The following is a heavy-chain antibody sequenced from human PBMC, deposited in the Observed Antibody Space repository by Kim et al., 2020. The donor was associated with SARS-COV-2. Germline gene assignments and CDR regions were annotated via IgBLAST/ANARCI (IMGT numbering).Heavy chain of an antibody. Sequence: SETLSLTCTVSGGSISSYYWSWIRQPPGKGLEWIGYIYYSGSTNYNPSLKSRVTISVDTSKNQFSLKLSSVTAADTAVYYCAREDIEVTIFRVVNRLYFDLWGRGNLVTVSS. D-gene: IGHD3-3*01. CDR3: AREDIEVTIFRVVNRLYFDL. CDR2: IYYSGST. V-gene: IGHV4-59*13. CDR1: GGSISSYY. J-gene: IGHJ2*01.